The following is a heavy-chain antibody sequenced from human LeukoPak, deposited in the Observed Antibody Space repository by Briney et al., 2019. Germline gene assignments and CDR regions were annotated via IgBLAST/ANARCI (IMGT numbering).Heavy chain of an antibody. V-gene: IGHV3-48*04. J-gene: IGHJ4*02. Sequence: GGSLRLSCAASGFTFSSYWMHWVRQAPGKGLGWVSYISSSGSTIYYADSVKGRFTISRDNAKNSLYLQMNSLRAEDTAVYYCARRLRRNYFDYWGQGTLVTVSS. CDR1: GFTFSSYW. D-gene: IGHD4-17*01. CDR2: ISSSGSTI. CDR3: ARRLRRNYFDY.